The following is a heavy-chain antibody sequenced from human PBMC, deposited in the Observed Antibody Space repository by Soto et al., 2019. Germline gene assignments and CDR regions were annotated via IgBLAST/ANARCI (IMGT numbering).Heavy chain of an antibody. CDR1: GYTFTGYY. CDR2: INPNSGGT. D-gene: IGHD3-10*01. CDR3: ARVAGPPGGYYYYGMDV. V-gene: IGHV1-2*04. Sequence: VKVSCKASGYTFTGYYMHWVRQAPGQGLEWMGWINPNSGGTNYAQKFQGWVTMTRDTSISTAYMELSRLRSDDTAVYYCARVAGPPGGYYYYGMDVWGQGTTVTVSS. J-gene: IGHJ6*02.